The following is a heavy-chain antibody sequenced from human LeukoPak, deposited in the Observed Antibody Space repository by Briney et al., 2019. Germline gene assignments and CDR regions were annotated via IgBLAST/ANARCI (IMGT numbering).Heavy chain of an antibody. CDR2: IYHSGST. CDR1: GGSISSGGYY. CDR3: ARSLTRGGYNWFDP. V-gene: IGHV4-30-2*01. D-gene: IGHD7-27*01. Sequence: SETLSLTCTVSGGSISSGGYYWSWIRQPPGKGLEWIGYIYHSGSTYYNPSLKSRVTISVDRSKNQFSLKLSSVTAADTAVYYCARSLTRGGYNWFDPWGQGTLVTVSS. J-gene: IGHJ5*02.